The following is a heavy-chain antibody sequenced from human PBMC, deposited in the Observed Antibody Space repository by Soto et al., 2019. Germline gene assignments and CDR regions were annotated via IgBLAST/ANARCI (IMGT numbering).Heavy chain of an antibody. Sequence: GSLRLSCAASGFTFSNYAMSWVRQAPGKGLEWVSAISGSGGSTYYADSVKGRFTISRDNSKNTLYLQMNSLRAEDTAVYYCAKDSQMYSSAWYYWGQGTLVTVSS. D-gene: IGHD6-19*01. CDR1: GFTFSNYA. CDR2: ISGSGGST. CDR3: AKDSQMYSSAWYY. V-gene: IGHV3-23*01. J-gene: IGHJ4*02.